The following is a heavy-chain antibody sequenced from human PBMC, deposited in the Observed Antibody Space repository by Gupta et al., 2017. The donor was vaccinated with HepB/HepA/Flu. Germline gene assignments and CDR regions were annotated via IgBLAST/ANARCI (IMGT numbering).Heavy chain of an antibody. CDR2: GST. V-gene: IGHV4-31*02. CDR3: ARVGRLGELSDVVDY. D-gene: IGHD3-16*02. Sequence: GSTYYNPSLKSRVTISVDTSKNQFSLKLSSVTAADTAVYYCARVGRLGELSDVVDYWGQGTLVTVSS. J-gene: IGHJ4*02.